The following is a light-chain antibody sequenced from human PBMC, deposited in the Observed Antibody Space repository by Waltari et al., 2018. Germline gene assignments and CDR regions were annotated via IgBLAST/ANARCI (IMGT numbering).Light chain of an antibody. CDR1: SSDVGGYDY. Sequence: QSALTQPRPVSGSPGPSVTLSCTGTSSDVGGYDYVSWYQQHPGKAPKLIISDVDKRPSGVSDRFSGSKSGNTASPTISGLQVDDEASYYCCSFAGNYTLLFGGGTNLTVL. CDR3: CSFAGNYTLL. CDR2: DVD. J-gene: IGLJ2*01. V-gene: IGLV2-11*01.